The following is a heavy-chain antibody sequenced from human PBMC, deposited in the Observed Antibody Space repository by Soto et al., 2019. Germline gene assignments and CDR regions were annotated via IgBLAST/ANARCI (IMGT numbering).Heavy chain of an antibody. Sequence: SETLSLTCTVSGGSISSSYWSWIRQPPGKGLEWLAYIYDDGSANYNPSLKSRATISLDMSKNQFSLKLTSVTAADTAVYYCARDKCCSVGICRKNWFDPWGQGTLVTVS. CDR3: ARDKCCSVGICRKNWFDP. V-gene: IGHV4-59*01. D-gene: IGHD2-15*01. CDR1: GGSISSSY. CDR2: IYDDGSA. J-gene: IGHJ5*02.